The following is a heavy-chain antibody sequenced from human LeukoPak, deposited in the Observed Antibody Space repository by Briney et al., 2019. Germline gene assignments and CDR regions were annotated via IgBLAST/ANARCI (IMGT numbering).Heavy chain of an antibody. CDR2: IKQDGIEK. J-gene: IGHJ4*02. D-gene: IGHD6-13*01. V-gene: IGHV3-7*01. CDR3: ATTLNIATPGHL. Sequence: PGGSLRLSCAASGFIFSSYWMTWVRQAPGKGLEWVANIKQDGIEKSYVASVKGRFTISRDNAKNSVYLQMSSLRAEDTGVYYCATTLNIATPGHLWGQGALVTVSS. CDR1: GFIFSSYW.